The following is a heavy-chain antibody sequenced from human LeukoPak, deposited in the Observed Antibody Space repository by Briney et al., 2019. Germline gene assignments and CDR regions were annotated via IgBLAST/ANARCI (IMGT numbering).Heavy chain of an antibody. Sequence: SETLSLTCAVYGGSFSGYYWSWIRQPPGKGLEWIGEINHSGSTNYNPSLKSRVTISVDTSKNQFSLKLSSVTAADTAVYYCARGEYCSGGSCYYWFDPWGQGTLVTVSS. V-gene: IGHV4-34*01. CDR2: INHSGST. CDR3: ARGEYCSGGSCYYWFDP. D-gene: IGHD2-15*01. CDR1: GGSFSGYY. J-gene: IGHJ5*02.